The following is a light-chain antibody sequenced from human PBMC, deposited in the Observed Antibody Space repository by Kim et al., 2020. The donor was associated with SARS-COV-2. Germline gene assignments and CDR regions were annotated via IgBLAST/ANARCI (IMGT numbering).Light chain of an antibody. J-gene: IGLJ2*01. CDR3: QACDSTTAVV. V-gene: IGLV3-1*01. CDR1: ELGDKY. CDR2: QDT. Sequence: SYELTQPPSVSVSPGQTATIPCSGDELGDKYVCWYQQMPGQPPVLVIYQDTNRPSGIPERFSGSNSGNTATLTISGTQAMDEADYYCQACDSTTAVVFGGGTQLTVL.